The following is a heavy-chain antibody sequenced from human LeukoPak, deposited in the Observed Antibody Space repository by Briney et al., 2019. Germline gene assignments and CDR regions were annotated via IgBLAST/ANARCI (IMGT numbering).Heavy chain of an antibody. CDR3: ARDYAAAPFDY. CDR1: GYTFTSYY. D-gene: IGHD3-16*01. CDR2: INPSGGST. J-gene: IGHJ4*02. Sequence: ASVEVSCKASGYTFTSYYMHWVRQAPGQGLEWMGIINPSGGSTSYAQKFQGRVTMTRDTSTSTVYMELSSLRSEDTAVYYCARDYAAAPFDYWGQGTLVTVSS. V-gene: IGHV1-46*01.